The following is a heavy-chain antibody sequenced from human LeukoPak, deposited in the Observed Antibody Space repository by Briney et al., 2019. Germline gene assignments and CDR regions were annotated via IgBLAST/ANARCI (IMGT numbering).Heavy chain of an antibody. J-gene: IGHJ1*01. CDR3: CIGVGLGSHPAY. Sequence: PSETLSLTCTVSGGSISNYYWSWIRQPPGKGLEWIGYIYHSGSVNYNPSLKSRVTISVDTTNNQFSLKLNSVTAADTAVYYCCIGVGLGSHPAYWGQGSLVT. CDR2: IYHSGSV. V-gene: IGHV4-59*01. CDR1: GGSISNYY. D-gene: IGHD3-10*01.